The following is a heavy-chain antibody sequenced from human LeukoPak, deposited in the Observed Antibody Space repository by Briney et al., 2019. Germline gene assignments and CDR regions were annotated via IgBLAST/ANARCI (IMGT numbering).Heavy chain of an antibody. D-gene: IGHD1-1*01. J-gene: IGHJ1*01. CDR1: GGSISSYY. Sequence: NPSETLSLTCTVSGGSISSYYWSWIRQPPGKELEGVGHIYYSGSTNYNPSLESRVTVSLDTSKNQFSLKLTSVTAADTAVYYCAGLPRGTRPPDYFQHWGQGTLVTVSS. CDR3: AGLPRGTRPPDYFQH. V-gene: IGHV4-59*08. CDR2: IYYSGST.